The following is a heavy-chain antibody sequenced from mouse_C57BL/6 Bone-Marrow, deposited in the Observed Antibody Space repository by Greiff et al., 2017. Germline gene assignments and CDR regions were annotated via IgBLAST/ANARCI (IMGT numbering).Heavy chain of an antibody. CDR2: ISRGGSYT. CDR3: ATDGYYVAY. V-gene: IGHV5-6*01. J-gene: IGHJ3*01. CDR1: GFTFSSYG. D-gene: IGHD2-3*01. Sequence: EVQVVQSGGDLVKPGASLTLSCAASGFTFSSYGMSWVRQTPDKSLEWVATISRGGSYTYYPDSVKGRFTISRDNAKNTLYLQMSSLKSEDTAMYYCATDGYYVAYWGQGTLVTVSA.